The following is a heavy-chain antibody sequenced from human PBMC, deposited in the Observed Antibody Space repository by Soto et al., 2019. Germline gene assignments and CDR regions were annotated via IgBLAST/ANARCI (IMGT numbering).Heavy chain of an antibody. Sequence: SETLSLTCIVSGGSMSGYYWSWMRQPPGEGLEWIGHFYYSGGTKYNPSLRSRVTISADMSKNQLSLSLSSVTAADTAVYYCARVKAVAKQYNWFDPWGQGTLVTVSS. CDR1: GGSMSGYY. V-gene: IGHV4-59*01. CDR3: ARVKAVAKQYNWFDP. CDR2: FYYSGGT. D-gene: IGHD6-19*01. J-gene: IGHJ5*02.